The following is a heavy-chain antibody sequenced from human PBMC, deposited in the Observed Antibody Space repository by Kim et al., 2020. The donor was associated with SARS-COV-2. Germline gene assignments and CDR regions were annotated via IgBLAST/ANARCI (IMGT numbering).Heavy chain of an antibody. D-gene: IGHD2-15*01. CDR3: ASYCSSTSCYVFDM. CDR1: GVTFTDYY. Sequence: GGSLRLSCEASGVTFTDYYMSWIRQAPGKGLEWVSFVSTSGDVIYYADSVKGRFSVSRDNTKNSLVLQMNSLRAEDTAVYYCASYCSSTSCYVFDMWGQGTVVIVFS. V-gene: IGHV3-11*01. J-gene: IGHJ3*02. CDR2: VSTSGDVI.